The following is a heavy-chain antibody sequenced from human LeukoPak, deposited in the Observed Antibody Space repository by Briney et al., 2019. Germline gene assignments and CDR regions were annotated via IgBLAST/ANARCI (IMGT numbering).Heavy chain of an antibody. J-gene: IGHJ4*02. Sequence: RSGGSLRLSCAAPGFTFSNNGMTWVRQAPGKGMEWVTGISDGGDTTYDAGSVKGRFTVSRDNSKNILYLQMNSLRAEDTAIYYCAKTQGFFDHWGQGSLVTVSS. CDR2: ISDGGDTT. V-gene: IGHV3-23*01. CDR1: GFTFSNNG. CDR3: AKTQGFFDH.